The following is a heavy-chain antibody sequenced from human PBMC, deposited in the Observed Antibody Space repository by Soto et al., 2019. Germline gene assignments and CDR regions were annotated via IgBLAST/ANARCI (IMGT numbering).Heavy chain of an antibody. CDR2: IYSSGTT. Sequence: SETLSLTCNVSGDSISGSRHFWGWVRQPPGKGLEWIGSIYSSGTTYHNPSLKSRVTISVDASDNQFSLKLSSVTDADTAVYYCARHYPVQWMADNSFDPWGHGTMVTVSA. D-gene: IGHD6-19*01. CDR3: ARHYPVQWMADNSFDP. V-gene: IGHV4-39*01. CDR1: GDSISGSRHF. J-gene: IGHJ5*02.